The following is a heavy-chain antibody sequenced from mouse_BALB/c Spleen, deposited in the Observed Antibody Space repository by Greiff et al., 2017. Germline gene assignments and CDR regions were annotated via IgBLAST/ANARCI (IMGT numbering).Heavy chain of an antibody. V-gene: IGHV3-6*02. CDR3: ARDVAPDY. CDR2: ISYDGSN. CDR1: GYYITSGYY. J-gene: IGHJ2*01. Sequence: ESGPGLVKPSQSLSLTCSVTGYYITSGYYWNWIRQFPGNKLEWMGYISYDGSNNYNPSLKNRISITRDTSKNQFFLKLNSVTTEDTATYYCARDVAPDYWGQGTTLTVSS.